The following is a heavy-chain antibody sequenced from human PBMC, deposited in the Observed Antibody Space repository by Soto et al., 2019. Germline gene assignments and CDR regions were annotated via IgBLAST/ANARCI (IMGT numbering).Heavy chain of an antibody. CDR2: IVVGSGNT. J-gene: IGHJ3*02. V-gene: IGHV1-58*02. D-gene: IGHD2-15*01. CDR1: GFTFTSSA. CDR3: AVLYCSGGSCYYHDAFDI. Sequence: QMQLVQSGPEVKKPGTSVKVSCKASGFTFTSSAMQWVRQARRQRLEGIGWIVVGSGNTNYAQKFQERVTITRDMSTSTAYMELSSLRSEDTAVYYCAVLYCSGGSCYYHDAFDIWGQGTMVTVSS.